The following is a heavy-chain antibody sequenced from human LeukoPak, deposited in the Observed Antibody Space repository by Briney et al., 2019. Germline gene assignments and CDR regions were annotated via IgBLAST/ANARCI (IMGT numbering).Heavy chain of an antibody. CDR3: ARETTESAFDI. D-gene: IGHD4-17*01. V-gene: IGHV4-59*01. J-gene: IGHJ3*02. CDR2: IYYSGST. Sequence: TSETLSLTCTVSGGSISSYYWSWIRQPPGKGLEWIGYIYYSGSTNYNPSLKSRVIISVDTSKNQFSLKLSSVTAADTAVYYCARETTESAFDIWGQGTMVTVSS. CDR1: GGSISSYY.